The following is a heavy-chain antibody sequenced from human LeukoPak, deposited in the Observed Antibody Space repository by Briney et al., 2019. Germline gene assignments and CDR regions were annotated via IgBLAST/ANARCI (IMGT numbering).Heavy chain of an antibody. J-gene: IGHJ4*02. V-gene: IGHV3-23*01. Sequence: GGSLRHSCAASGFTFSSYAMSWVRHAPGKGLEWVSAISGSGGSTYYADSVKGRFTISRDNSKNTLYLQMNSLRAENTAVYYCAKLHRREGYIPRDYWGQGTLVTVSS. CDR3: AKLHRREGYIPRDY. CDR1: GFTFSSYA. CDR2: ISGSGGST. D-gene: IGHD5-24*01.